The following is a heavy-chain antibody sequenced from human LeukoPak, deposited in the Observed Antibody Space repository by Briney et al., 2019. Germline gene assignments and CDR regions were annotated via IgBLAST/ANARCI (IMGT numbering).Heavy chain of an antibody. Sequence: GGSLRLSCAASGFTFSSYWMSWVRQAPGKGLEWVANIKQDGSEKYYVDSVKGRFTISRDNAKNSLYLQMNSLRAEDTAVYYCARGALHYYDSSGYCDYWGQGTLVTVSS. CDR1: GFTFSSYW. V-gene: IGHV3-7*01. CDR3: ARGALHYYDSSGYCDY. CDR2: IKQDGSEK. J-gene: IGHJ4*02. D-gene: IGHD3-22*01.